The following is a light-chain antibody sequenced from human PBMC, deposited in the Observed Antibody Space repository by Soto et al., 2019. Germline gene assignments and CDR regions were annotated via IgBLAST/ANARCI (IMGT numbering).Light chain of an antibody. CDR3: QQSYNTPRS. CDR1: QSISRY. Sequence: DVQMTQSPSSLSASVGDRVTITCRASQSISRYLIWYQQKPGKAPNLLIYDASTLQSGVPSRFSGSGSGTNFTLTISSLQSEDFATYYCQQSYNTPRSFGQGTK. CDR2: DAS. J-gene: IGKJ1*01. V-gene: IGKV1-39*01.